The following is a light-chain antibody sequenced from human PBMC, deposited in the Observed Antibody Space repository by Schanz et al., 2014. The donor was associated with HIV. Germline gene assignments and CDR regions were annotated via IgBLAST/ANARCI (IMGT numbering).Light chain of an antibody. CDR3: SSFTRGTTPVI. CDR2: GVT. Sequence: FALTQPASASGSPGRSVTFSCTGTSADIGSYNYVSWYQHHPGKAPKLLIYGVTDRPSGVSNRFSGSKSGNTASLTISGLQAEDEAVYYCSSFTRGTTPVIFGGGTKLTVL. CDR1: SADIGSYNY. V-gene: IGLV2-14*03. J-gene: IGLJ2*01.